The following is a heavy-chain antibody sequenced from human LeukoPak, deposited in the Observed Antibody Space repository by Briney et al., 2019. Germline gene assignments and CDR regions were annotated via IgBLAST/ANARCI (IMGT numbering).Heavy chain of an antibody. CDR2: IIPIFGTA. Sequence: ASVKVSCKASGGTFSSYAISWVRQAPGQGLEWMGGIIPIFGTANYAQKFQGRVTITADKSTSTAYMELSSLRSEDTAVYYCVLTPSTTVTTVLWGQGTLVTVSS. CDR3: VLTPSTTVTTVL. J-gene: IGHJ4*02. D-gene: IGHD4-17*01. V-gene: IGHV1-69*06. CDR1: GGTFSSYA.